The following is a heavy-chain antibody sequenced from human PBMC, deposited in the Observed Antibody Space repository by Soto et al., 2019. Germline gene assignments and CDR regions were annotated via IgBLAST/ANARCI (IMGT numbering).Heavy chain of an antibody. J-gene: IGHJ4*02. CDR2: IIPIFGTA. Sequence: QVQLVQSGAEVKKPGSSVKVSCKASGGTFSSYAISWVRQAPGQGLEWMGGIIPIFGTANYAQKFQGRVTITADESTRTAYMELSSLRSEDTAVYYCAREGQLPGVSNYFDYWGQGTLVTVSS. CDR3: AREGQLPGVSNYFDY. V-gene: IGHV1-69*01. CDR1: GGTFSSYA. D-gene: IGHD2-2*01.